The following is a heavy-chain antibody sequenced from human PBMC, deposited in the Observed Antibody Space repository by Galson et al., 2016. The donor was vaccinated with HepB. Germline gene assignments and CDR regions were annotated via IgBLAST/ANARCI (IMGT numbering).Heavy chain of an antibody. D-gene: IGHD1-26*01. CDR1: GFTFGSYW. Sequence: SLRLSCAASGFTFGSYWVTWVRQAPGKGLEWVANIKQDGSTKYYVDSAKGRFTISRDNAQNSLCLQMNRLRVEDTAVYYCATDPPWDSDVFDIWGKGTMVTVSS. CDR2: IKQDGSTK. V-gene: IGHV3-7*03. J-gene: IGHJ3*02. CDR3: ATDPPWDSDVFDI.